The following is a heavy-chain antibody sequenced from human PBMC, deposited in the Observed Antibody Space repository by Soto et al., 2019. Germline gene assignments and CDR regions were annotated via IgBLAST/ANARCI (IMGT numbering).Heavy chain of an antibody. J-gene: IGHJ4*02. CDR2: IIPALGIE. D-gene: IGHD6-19*01. CDR1: GGTFTSFT. V-gene: IGHV1-69*02. CDR3: AAVVGTSAFVGYLEY. Sequence: QVLLVQSGTEVKKPGSSVKVSCKASGGTFTSFTLNWVRQAPGQGPEWMGRIIPALGIEDYAPKLQGKVTMTADTSTITAHMEMSSLRSDDTAVYYCAAVVGTSAFVGYLEYWGQGTLVTVSS.